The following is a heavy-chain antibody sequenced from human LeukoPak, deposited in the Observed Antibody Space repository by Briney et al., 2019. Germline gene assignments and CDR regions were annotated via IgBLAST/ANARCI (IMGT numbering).Heavy chain of an antibody. CDR3: ARESPPSNVLRYFDWLRSGGNWFDP. CDR1: GGSISSYY. D-gene: IGHD3-9*01. J-gene: IGHJ5*02. CDR2: IYTSGST. V-gene: IGHV4-4*07. Sequence: PSETLSLTCTVSGGSISSYYWSWIRQPAGKGLEWIGRIYTSGSTNYNPSLKSRVTMSVDTSKNQLSLKLSSVTAADTAVYYCARESPPSNVLRYFDWLRSGGNWFDPWGQGTLVTVSS.